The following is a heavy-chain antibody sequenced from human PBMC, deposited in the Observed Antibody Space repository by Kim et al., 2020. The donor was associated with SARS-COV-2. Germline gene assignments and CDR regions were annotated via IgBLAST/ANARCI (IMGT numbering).Heavy chain of an antibody. CDR3: ARTSGLWFGANYYYYYYG. V-gene: IGHV4-59*01. CDR2: IYYSGST. CDR1: GGSISSYY. J-gene: IGHJ6*01. D-gene: IGHD3-10*01. Sequence: SETLSLTCTVSGGSISSYYWSWIRQPPGKGLEWIGYIYYSGSTNYNPSLKSRVTISVDTSKNQFSLKLSSVTAADTAVYYCARTSGLWFGANYYYYYYG.